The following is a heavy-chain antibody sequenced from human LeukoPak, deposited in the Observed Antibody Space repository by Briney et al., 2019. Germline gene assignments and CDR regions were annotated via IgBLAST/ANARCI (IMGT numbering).Heavy chain of an antibody. D-gene: IGHD5-18*01. J-gene: IGHJ4*02. V-gene: IGHV4-34*01. CDR1: GGSFRGYY. CDR2: INHSGST. CDR3: ARLMDTAMAAGWGKDY. Sequence: SETLSLTCAVYGGSFRGYYWSWIRQPPGKGLEWIGEINHSGSTNYNPSLKSRVTILVDTSKNQFSLKLSSVTAADTAVYYCARLMDTAMAAGWGKDYWGQGTLVTVSS.